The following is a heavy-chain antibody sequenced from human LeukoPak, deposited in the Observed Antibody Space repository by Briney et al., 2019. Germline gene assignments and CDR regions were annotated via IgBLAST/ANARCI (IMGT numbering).Heavy chain of an antibody. J-gene: IGHJ3*02. V-gene: IGHV3-30*02. D-gene: IGHD1-26*01. CDR3: AKDSRSGRYYAFDI. Sequence: PGGSLRLSCAASGFTFSSYGMHWVRQAPGRGLEWVAFIRYDGSNKYYADSVKGRFTISRDNSKNTLYLQMNSLRAEDTAVYYCAKDSRSGRYYAFDIWGQGTMVTVSS. CDR1: GFTFSSYG. CDR2: IRYDGSNK.